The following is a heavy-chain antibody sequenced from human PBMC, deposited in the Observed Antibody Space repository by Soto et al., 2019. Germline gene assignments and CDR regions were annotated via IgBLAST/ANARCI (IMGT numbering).Heavy chain of an antibody. CDR3: ARGDFGDYQTGGDV. J-gene: IGHJ6*02. CDR1: GGSLSGYY. Sequence: QMQLQQWGAGLLKPSETLSLTCAVYGGSLSGYYWSWIRQPPRKGLEWIGEINHSGSTNYNPSLKSRVTISVDSSKNQFSLKLSSVTAADTAVLYCARGDFGDYQTGGDVWGPGTTVTVSS. D-gene: IGHD4-17*01. V-gene: IGHV4-34*01. CDR2: INHSGST.